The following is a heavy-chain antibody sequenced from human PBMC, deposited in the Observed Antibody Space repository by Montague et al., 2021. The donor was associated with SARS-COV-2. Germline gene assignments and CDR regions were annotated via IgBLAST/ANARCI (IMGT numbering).Heavy chain of an antibody. V-gene: IGHV4-59*08. CDR2: IYYNGST. J-gene: IGHJ4*02. Sequence: SETLSLTCTVSGGSISSYYWSWIRQPPGKGLEWIGYIYYNGSTNXNPSLKSPVTISVDTSKNQFSLKLSSVTAADTAVYYCASMVRAQVYYFDYWGQGTLVTVSS. CDR1: GGSISSYY. D-gene: IGHD3-10*01. CDR3: ASMVRAQVYYFDY.